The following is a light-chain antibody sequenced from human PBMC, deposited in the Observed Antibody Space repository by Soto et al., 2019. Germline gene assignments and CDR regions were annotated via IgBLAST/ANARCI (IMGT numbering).Light chain of an antibody. CDR3: QQYGGSPWT. CDR2: GAS. CDR1: QSVSSSN. J-gene: IGKJ1*01. Sequence: EIVLTQSPGTLSLSPGERATLSCRASQSVSSSNLAWYQQKPGQAPRLLIYGASSRATGIPDRFSGGGSGTDFTLTISRLEPEDFAVYHCQQYGGSPWTFGQGTKVEIK. V-gene: IGKV3-20*01.